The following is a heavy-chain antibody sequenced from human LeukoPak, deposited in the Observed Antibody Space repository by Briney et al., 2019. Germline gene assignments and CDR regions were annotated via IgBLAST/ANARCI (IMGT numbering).Heavy chain of an antibody. CDR3: ARDWGRTVTYRPPL. CDR1: GFTFSSYW. D-gene: IGHD4-17*01. Sequence: GGSLRLSCAASGFTFSSYWMSWVRQAPGKGLEWVANIKQDESEKNYVDSLKGRFTISRDNAKNSLYLQMNSLRAEDTAVYYCARDWGRTVTYRPPLWGQGTLVTVSS. V-gene: IGHV3-7*01. CDR2: IKQDESEK. J-gene: IGHJ4*02.